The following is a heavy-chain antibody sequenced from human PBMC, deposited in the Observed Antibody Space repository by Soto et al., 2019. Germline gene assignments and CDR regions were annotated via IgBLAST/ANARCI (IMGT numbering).Heavy chain of an antibody. D-gene: IGHD3-10*01. CDR1: GFTFSSYS. J-gene: IGHJ4*02. Sequence: PGGSLGLSCAASGFTFSSYSMNWVRQAPGKGLEWVSYISSSSSTIYYADSVKGRFTISRDNAKNSLYLQMNSLRAEDTAVYYCARGGTILSGLIDYWGQGSLVTVSS. CDR2: ISSSSSTI. V-gene: IGHV3-48*01. CDR3: ARGGTILSGLIDY.